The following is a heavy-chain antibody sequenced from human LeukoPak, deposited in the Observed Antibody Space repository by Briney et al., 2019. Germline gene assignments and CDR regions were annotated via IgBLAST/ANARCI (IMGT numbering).Heavy chain of an antibody. Sequence: ASVKVSCKASGYTFTSYGISWVRQAPGQGLEWMGWISAYNGNTNYAQKLQGRVTMTTDTSTSTAYMELRSLRSDDTAVYYCARVIAARRPSYYYYMDVWGKGTTVTVSS. V-gene: IGHV1-18*01. CDR3: ARVIAARRPSYYYYMDV. CDR2: ISAYNGNT. D-gene: IGHD6-6*01. J-gene: IGHJ6*03. CDR1: GYTFTSYG.